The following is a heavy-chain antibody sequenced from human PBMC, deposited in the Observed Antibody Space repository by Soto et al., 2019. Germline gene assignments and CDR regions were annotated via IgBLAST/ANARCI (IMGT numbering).Heavy chain of an antibody. CDR2: MNPNSGNT. CDR3: AIGGGDHKGGAFDI. CDR1: GYTFTSYD. D-gene: IGHD2-21*01. V-gene: IGHV1-8*01. Sequence: GASVKVSCKASGYTFTSYDINWVRQATGQGLEWMGWMNPNSGNTGYAQKFQGRVTMTTDTSISTAYMELRSLRSDDTAVYYCAIGGGDHKGGAFDIWGQGTMITVSS. J-gene: IGHJ3*02.